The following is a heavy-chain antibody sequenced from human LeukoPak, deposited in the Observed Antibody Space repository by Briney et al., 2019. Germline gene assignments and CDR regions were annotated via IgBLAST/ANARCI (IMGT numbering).Heavy chain of an antibody. D-gene: IGHD1-26*01. CDR1: GFTFRSYW. J-gene: IGHJ6*03. CDR2: INSDGTST. Sequence: PGGSLRLSCGASGFTFRSYWMHWVRQAPGKGLVWVSRINSDGTSTSYADSVKGRFTISRDNAKNSLYLQMNNLRAGGAALYYCARGGGIVGASNRYYYYYMDVWGKGTTVTISS. V-gene: IGHV3-74*01. CDR3: ARGGGIVGASNRYYYYYMDV.